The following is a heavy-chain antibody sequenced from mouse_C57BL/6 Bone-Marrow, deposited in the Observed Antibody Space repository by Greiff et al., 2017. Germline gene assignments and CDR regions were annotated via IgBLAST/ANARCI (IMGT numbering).Heavy chain of an antibody. J-gene: IGHJ2*01. V-gene: IGHV14-4*01. Sequence: VQLQQSGAELVRPGASVQLSCTASGFNIKDDYMHWVKQRPEQGLEWIGWIDPENGDTEYASKFQGKATITADTSSNTAYLQLSSLTSEDTAVYYCTTPATYYFDYWGQGTTLTVSS. CDR3: TTPATYYFDY. CDR1: GFNIKDDY. CDR2: IDPENGDT. D-gene: IGHD1-1*01.